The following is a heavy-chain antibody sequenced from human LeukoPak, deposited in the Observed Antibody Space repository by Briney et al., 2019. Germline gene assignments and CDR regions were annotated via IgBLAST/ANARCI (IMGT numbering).Heavy chain of an antibody. D-gene: IGHD6-13*01. CDR1: GFTFSSSW. CDR2: INHDGSVK. Sequence: QAGGSLRLSCVASGFTFSSSWMAWVRQAPGKGLQWVANINHDGSVKNYVGSVKGRFAISRDNSKNTLYLQMNSLRAEDTAVYYCARVGGYSSSTQPGFFDYWGQGTLVTVSS. V-gene: IGHV3-7*03. J-gene: IGHJ4*02. CDR3: ARVGGYSSSTQPGFFDY.